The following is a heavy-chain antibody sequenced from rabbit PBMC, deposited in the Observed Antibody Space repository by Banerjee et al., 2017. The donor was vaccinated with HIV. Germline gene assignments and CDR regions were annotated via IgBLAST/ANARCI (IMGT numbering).Heavy chain of an antibody. CDR1: GFSFSGNYY. D-gene: IGHD1-1*01. V-gene: IGHV1S45*01. J-gene: IGHJ4*01. CDR3: ARDLTGVIGGNFNL. CDR2: INTSSGTT. Sequence: QEQLEESGGDLVKPEGSLTLTCTASGFSFSGNYYICWVRQAPGKGLEWIACINTSSGTTYYASWAKGRFTISKTSWTTVTLQMTSLIAADTATYFCARDLTGVIGGNFNLWGPGTL.